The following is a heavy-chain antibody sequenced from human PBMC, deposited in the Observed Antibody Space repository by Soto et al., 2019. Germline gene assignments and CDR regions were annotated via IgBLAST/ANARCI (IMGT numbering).Heavy chain of an antibody. CDR3: ANLYCSRTSCYVDP. CDR2: ISAYNGNT. Sequence: ASVKVSSKASGYTFTSYGISWVRQAPGQGLEWMGWISAYNGNTNYAQKLQGRVTMTTDTSTSTAYMELRSLRSDDTAVYYCANLYCSRTSCYVDPWGQGTLVTVSS. J-gene: IGHJ5*02. CDR1: GYTFTSYG. D-gene: IGHD2-2*01. V-gene: IGHV1-18*01.